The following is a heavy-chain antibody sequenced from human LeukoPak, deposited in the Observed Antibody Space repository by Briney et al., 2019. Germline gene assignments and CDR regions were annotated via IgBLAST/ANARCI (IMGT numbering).Heavy chain of an antibody. V-gene: IGHV3-30*02. CDR2: IRYDGSNK. CDR3: AKASAGYYYYYMDV. J-gene: IGHJ6*03. Sequence: GGSLRLSCAASGFTFSSYSMNWVRQAPGKGLEWVAFIRYDGSNKYYADSVKGRFTISRDNSMNTLYLQMNSLRAEDAAVFYCAKASAGYYYYYMDVWGKGTTVTISS. CDR1: GFTFSSYS. D-gene: IGHD3-10*01.